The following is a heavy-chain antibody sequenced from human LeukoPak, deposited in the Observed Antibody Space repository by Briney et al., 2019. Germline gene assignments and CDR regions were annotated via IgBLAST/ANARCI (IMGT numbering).Heavy chain of an antibody. CDR3: TRDGAFDI. CDR2: INPNSGVT. V-gene: IGHV1-2*02. J-gene: IGHJ3*02. Sequence: ASVKVSCKASGYSFTDYYMHWVRQAPGQGLQWMGWINPNSGVTNSAQNFQGRISMTRDTSISTAYMELSRLGSDDTAVYYCTRDGAFDIWGQGTMVTVSS. CDR1: GYSFTDYY.